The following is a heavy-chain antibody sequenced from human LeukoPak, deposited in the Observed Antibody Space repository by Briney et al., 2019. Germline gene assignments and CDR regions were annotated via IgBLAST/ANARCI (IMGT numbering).Heavy chain of an antibody. CDR3: ARFYYYDSSGYYFDVSRSNWFDP. J-gene: IGHJ5*02. Sequence: SQTLSLTCTVSGASISSGEYYWSWIRQPAGKGLEWIGRIYTSGSATYNPSLKSRLTMSVDTSKNQFSLRLSSVTAADTAVYYCARFYYYDSSGYYFDVSRSNWFDPWGQGTLVTVSS. CDR1: GASISSGEYY. V-gene: IGHV4-61*02. CDR2: IYTSGSA. D-gene: IGHD3-22*01.